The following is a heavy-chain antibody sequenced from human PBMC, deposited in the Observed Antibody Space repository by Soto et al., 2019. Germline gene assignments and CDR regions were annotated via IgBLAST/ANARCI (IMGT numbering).Heavy chain of an antibody. J-gene: IGHJ6*02. D-gene: IGHD2-21*01. CDR3: AKALIPTLRNYYYGMDV. V-gene: IGHV3-9*01. CDR2: ISWNSGSI. CDR1: GFTFDDYA. Sequence: GGSLRLSCAASGFTFDDYAMHWVRKAPGKGLEWVSGISWNSGSIGYADSVKGRFTISRDNAKNSLYLQMNSLRAEYKALYYCAKALIPTLRNYYYGMDVWGQGTTVTVSS.